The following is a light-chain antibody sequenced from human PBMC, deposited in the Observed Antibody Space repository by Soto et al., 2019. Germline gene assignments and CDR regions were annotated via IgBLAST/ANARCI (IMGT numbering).Light chain of an antibody. CDR2: LDRSGSY. Sequence: QSVLTQSSSASASLGSSVKLTCIRSSGHSTYIIAWHQQQPGKAPRFLMTLDRSGSYNRGSGVPDRFSGSSSGADRYLTISNLQLEDEGDHYCETWYSNTHKVFGGGTKVTVL. CDR1: SGHSTYI. J-gene: IGLJ3*02. CDR3: ETWYSNTHKV. V-gene: IGLV4-60*02.